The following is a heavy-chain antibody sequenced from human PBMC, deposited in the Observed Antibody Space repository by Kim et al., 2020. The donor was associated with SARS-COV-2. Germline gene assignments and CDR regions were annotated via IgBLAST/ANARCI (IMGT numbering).Heavy chain of an antibody. CDR2: IYTSGST. J-gene: IGHJ4*02. Sequence: SETLSLTCTVSGGSISSGSYYWSWIRQPAGKGLEWIGRIYTSGSTNYNPSLKSRVTISVDTSKNQFSLKLSSVTAADTAVYYCARYSYYYDSSGYYSFDYWGQGTLVTVSS. V-gene: IGHV4-61*02. D-gene: IGHD3-22*01. CDR3: ARYSYYYDSSGYYSFDY. CDR1: GGSISSGSYY.